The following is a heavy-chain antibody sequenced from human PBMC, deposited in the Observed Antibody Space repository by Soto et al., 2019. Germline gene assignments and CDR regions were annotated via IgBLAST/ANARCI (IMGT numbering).Heavy chain of an antibody. D-gene: IGHD3-22*01. J-gene: IGHJ4*02. CDR3: ARSHLYYDSSGYPDY. V-gene: IGHV3-21*04. Sequence: PGGSLRLSCAASGLTFSSYSMNWVRQAPGKGLEWVSSISSSSNNMYYADSVKGRFTISRDNAKNSLYLQMNSLRAEDTAVYYCARSHLYYDSSGYPDYWGQGTLVTVSS. CDR2: ISSSSNNM. CDR1: GLTFSSYS.